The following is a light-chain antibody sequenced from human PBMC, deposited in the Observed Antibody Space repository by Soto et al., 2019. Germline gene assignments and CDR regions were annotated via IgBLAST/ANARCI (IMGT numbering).Light chain of an antibody. CDR3: QQVNSFPPFT. V-gene: IGKV1-9*01. Sequence: DIQLTQSPSFLSASVGDRVTITCRASQDISSSLAWYQQKPGKAPKILMYAPSSLESWVPSRFSGSGSGTEFTLTISSLQPDDFATYYCQQVNSFPPFTFGGGTTVEIK. CDR1: QDISSS. CDR2: APS. J-gene: IGKJ4*01.